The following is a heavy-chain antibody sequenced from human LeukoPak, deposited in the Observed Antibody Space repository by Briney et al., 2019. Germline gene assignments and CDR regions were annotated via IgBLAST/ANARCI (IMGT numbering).Heavy chain of an antibody. CDR1: GGSISSYY. V-gene: IGHV4-4*07. CDR3: ARDWAIGYYGSGSYYRPDAFDI. J-gene: IGHJ3*02. CDR2: IYTSGST. D-gene: IGHD3-10*01. Sequence: PSETLSLTSTVSGGSISSYYWSWIRQPAGKGLEWIGRIYTSGSTNYNPSLKSRVTMSVDTSKNQFSLKLSSVTAADTAVYYCARDWAIGYYGSGSYYRPDAFDIWGQGTMVTVSS.